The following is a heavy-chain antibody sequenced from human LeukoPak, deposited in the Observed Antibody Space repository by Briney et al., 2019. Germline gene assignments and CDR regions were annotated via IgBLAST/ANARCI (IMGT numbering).Heavy chain of an antibody. J-gene: IGHJ4*02. CDR1: GLTFSSYA. CDR2: ISGSGGST. V-gene: IGHV3-23*01. D-gene: IGHD1-26*01. CDR3: AKGVGSNSYYFDY. Sequence: PGGSLRLSCAASGLTFSSYAMTWVRQAPGKGLEWVLAISGSGGSTYYADSVKGRFTISRDNSKNTLYLQMNSLRVEDTAVYYCAKGVGSNSYYFDYWGQGTLVTVSS.